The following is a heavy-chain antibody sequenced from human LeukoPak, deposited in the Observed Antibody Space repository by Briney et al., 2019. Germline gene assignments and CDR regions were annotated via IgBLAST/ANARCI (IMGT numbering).Heavy chain of an antibody. Sequence: SVKVSCKASGGTFTNYAINWVRQAPGQGLEWMGRIIPILDVTNYAQKFQGRVTTTADQSTSTAYMGLSSLRSEDTAVYYCARGGGVDILTGFQYWGQGTLVTVSS. CDR1: GGTFTNYA. CDR2: IIPILDVT. D-gene: IGHD3-9*01. CDR3: ARGGGVDILTGFQY. V-gene: IGHV1-69*04. J-gene: IGHJ4*02.